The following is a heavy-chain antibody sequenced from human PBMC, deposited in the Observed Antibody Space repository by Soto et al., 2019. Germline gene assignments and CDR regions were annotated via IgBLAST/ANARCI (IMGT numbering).Heavy chain of an antibody. CDR1: GFTFRSNW. D-gene: IGHD6-6*01. Sequence: GGSLRLSCAASGFTFRSNWMSWVRQAPGRGLEWVANIKPDGSGKYYLDSVRGRFTNSRDNAENSLFLQIDSLRVEDTAVYYCARDVGVQELDYWGQGTLVTVSS. J-gene: IGHJ4*02. CDR3: ARDVGVQELDY. CDR2: IKPDGSGK. V-gene: IGHV3-7*01.